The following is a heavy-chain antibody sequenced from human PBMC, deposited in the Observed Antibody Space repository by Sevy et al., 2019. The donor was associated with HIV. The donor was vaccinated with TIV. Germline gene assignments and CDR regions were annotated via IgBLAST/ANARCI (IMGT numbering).Heavy chain of an antibody. V-gene: IGHV3-43*01. CDR2: INWNSATT. CDR3: VTESYFSYCMDV. Sequence: GGSLRLSCAASGFTFDDYSMHWVRQVPGKGLQWVYFINWNSATTYYADSVKGRLTIYRDNIKNSLYLQMNRLASDDTALYFCVTESYFSYCMDVWGKGTTVTVSS. J-gene: IGHJ6*03. CDR1: GFTFDDYS.